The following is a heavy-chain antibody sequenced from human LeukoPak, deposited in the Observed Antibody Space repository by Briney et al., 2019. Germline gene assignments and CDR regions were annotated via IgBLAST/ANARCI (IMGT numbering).Heavy chain of an antibody. J-gene: IGHJ4*02. CDR2: TYYRSKWYN. D-gene: IGHD1-1*01. CDR3: ARGTGAFDY. CDR1: GDSVSSSSAA. Sequence: SQTLSLTCAISGDSVSSSSAAWNWFRQSPSRGLEWLGRTYYRSKWYNDYAVSVKSRITINPDTSKNQFSLQVKSVAPEDAAVYYCARGTGAFDYWGQGTLVTVSS. V-gene: IGHV6-1*01.